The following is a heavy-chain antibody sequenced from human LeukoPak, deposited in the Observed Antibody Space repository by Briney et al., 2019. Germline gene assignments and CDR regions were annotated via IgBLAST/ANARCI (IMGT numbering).Heavy chain of an antibody. CDR2: FYPGASDT. Sequence: GGSLKISCKGSGYSSTSYWVGWGRQMAGKEGVGMGIFYPGASDTRYSPSFQGQVTVSADKSISTAYRQWSSLKASDTAMYYCARLESSYSSSWYWFDPWGQGSLVTVSS. J-gene: IGHJ5*02. V-gene: IGHV5-51*01. CDR1: GYSSTSYW. CDR3: ARLESSYSSSWYWFDP. D-gene: IGHD6-13*01.